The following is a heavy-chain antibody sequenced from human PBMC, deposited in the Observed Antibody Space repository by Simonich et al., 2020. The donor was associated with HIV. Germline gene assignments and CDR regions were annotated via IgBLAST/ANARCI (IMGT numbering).Heavy chain of an antibody. D-gene: IGHD3-16*01. CDR3: ASGGSISSVWADDY. Sequence: QVQLVESGGGVVQPGRSLRLSCAASGFTFSSYAMHWVRQAPGKGLAWVAVKSYDVSNKYYADSVKVRFTSSRDNSKNTRYLQMTSLRAEDTAVYYCASGGSISSVWADDYWGQGTLVTVSS. V-gene: IGHV3-30*07. CDR2: KSYDVSNK. CDR1: GFTFSSYA. J-gene: IGHJ4*02.